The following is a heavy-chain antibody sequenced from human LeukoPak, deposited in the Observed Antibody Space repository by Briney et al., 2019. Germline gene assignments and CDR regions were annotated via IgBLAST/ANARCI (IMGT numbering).Heavy chain of an antibody. V-gene: IGHV3-33*03. D-gene: IGHD7-27*01. CDR1: GFTFSNYG. CDR3: AKDTGDRGVDY. Sequence: GRSLRLSCAASGFTFSNYGMHWVRQAPGKGLEWVTIIWYDGSKKYYADSVKGRFTISRDNSKNTVYLQMNSLRAEDTAVYYCAKDTGDRGVDYWGQGTLVTVSS. CDR2: IWYDGSKK. J-gene: IGHJ4*02.